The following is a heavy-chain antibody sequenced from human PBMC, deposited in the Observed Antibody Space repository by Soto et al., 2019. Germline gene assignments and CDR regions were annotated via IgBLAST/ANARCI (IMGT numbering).Heavy chain of an antibody. D-gene: IGHD2-15*01. J-gene: IGHJ4*02. Sequence: GGSLRLSCAASGFTFSSYEMNWVRQAPGKGLEWVSYISSSGSTIYYADSVKGRFTISRDNAKNSLYLQMNSLRAEDTAVYYCARGFGDIVVVVAGTQGEPFDYWGQGTLVTVSS. CDR2: ISSSGSTI. CDR1: GFTFSSYE. CDR3: ARGFGDIVVVVAGTQGEPFDY. V-gene: IGHV3-48*03.